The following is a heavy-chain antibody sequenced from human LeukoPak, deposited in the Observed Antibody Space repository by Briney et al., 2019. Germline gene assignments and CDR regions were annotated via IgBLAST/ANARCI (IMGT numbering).Heavy chain of an antibody. J-gene: IGHJ4*02. V-gene: IGHV4-59*12. CDR2: IYYSGST. Sequence: PSETLSLTCTVSGGSISNYYWSWIRQPPGKGLEWIGYIYYSGSTNYNPSLKSRVTISVDTSKNQFSLKLSSVTAADTAVYYCASQGRRDFTRFDYWGQGTLVTVSS. CDR3: ASQGRRDFTRFDY. CDR1: GGSISNYY. D-gene: IGHD5-24*01.